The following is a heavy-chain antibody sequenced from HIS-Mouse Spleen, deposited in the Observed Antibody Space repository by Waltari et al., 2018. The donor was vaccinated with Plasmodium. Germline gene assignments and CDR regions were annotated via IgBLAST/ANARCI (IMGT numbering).Heavy chain of an antibody. Sequence: EVQLVESGGGLVQPGGSLRLHCAASGFLFRSYWMSWVRQAPGKGLEWVANIKQDGSEKYYVDSVKGRFTISRDNAKNSLYLQMNSLRAEDTAVYYCASSWYWYFDLWGRGTLVTVSS. CDR2: IKQDGSEK. J-gene: IGHJ2*01. V-gene: IGHV3-7*01. CDR3: ASSWYWYFDL. D-gene: IGHD6-13*01. CDR1: GFLFRSYW.